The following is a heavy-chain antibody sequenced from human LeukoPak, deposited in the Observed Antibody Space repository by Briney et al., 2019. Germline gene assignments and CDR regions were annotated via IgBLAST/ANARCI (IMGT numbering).Heavy chain of an antibody. Sequence: GASVKVSCKASGFTFTSSAVQWVRQARGQRLEWIGWIVVGSGNTNYAQKFQERVTVTRDMSTSTAYMELSSLRSEDTAVYYCAADGSDYGDYYFDYWGQGTLVTVSS. CDR3: AADGSDYGDYYFDY. D-gene: IGHD4-17*01. CDR1: GFTFTSSA. J-gene: IGHJ4*02. CDR2: IVVGSGNT. V-gene: IGHV1-58*01.